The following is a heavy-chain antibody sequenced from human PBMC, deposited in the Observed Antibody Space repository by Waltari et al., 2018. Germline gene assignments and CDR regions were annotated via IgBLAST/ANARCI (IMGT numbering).Heavy chain of an antibody. D-gene: IGHD4-4*01. CDR3: ARAGAEVTRCFDY. V-gene: IGHV1-18*01. Sequence: QVQLVQSGVEVKKPGASVKVSCKTSGSTFSRFGISWVRQAPGQGLEWTGWISAVNGHTNDAQNLQDRVTMTADTSTTTAYMELRSLTSDDTAVYYCARAGAEVTRCFDYWGQGTLVTVSS. CDR1: GSTFSRFG. J-gene: IGHJ4*02. CDR2: ISAVNGHT.